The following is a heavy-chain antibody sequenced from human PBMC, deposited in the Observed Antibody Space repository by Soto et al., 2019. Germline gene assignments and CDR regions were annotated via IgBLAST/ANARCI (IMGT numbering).Heavy chain of an antibody. CDR3: ARDWRFGEFVPEPPFDD. V-gene: IGHV3-33*01. D-gene: IGHD3-10*01. Sequence: QVQLVESGGGVVQPGRSLRLSCAASGFTFSSYGMHWVRQAPGKGLEWVAVIWYDGSNKYYADSVKGRFTISRDNSKNPLYLQMNSLRAEDTAVYYCARDWRFGEFVPEPPFDDWGQGTLVTVSS. J-gene: IGHJ4*02. CDR2: IWYDGSNK. CDR1: GFTFSSYG.